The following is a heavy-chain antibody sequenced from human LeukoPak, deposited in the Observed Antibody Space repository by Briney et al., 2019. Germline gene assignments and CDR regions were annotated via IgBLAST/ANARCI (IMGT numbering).Heavy chain of an antibody. CDR1: GFTFDDYA. CDR2: ISWNSGSI. CDR3: ARDSTRSGSWEAFDI. V-gene: IGHV3-9*01. Sequence: PGGSLRLSCAASGFTFDDYAMHWVRQAPGKGLEWVSGISWNSGSIGYADSVKGRFTISRDNAKNSLYLQMNSLRAEDTALYYCARDSTRSGSWEAFDIWGQGTMVTVSS. J-gene: IGHJ3*02. D-gene: IGHD3-22*01.